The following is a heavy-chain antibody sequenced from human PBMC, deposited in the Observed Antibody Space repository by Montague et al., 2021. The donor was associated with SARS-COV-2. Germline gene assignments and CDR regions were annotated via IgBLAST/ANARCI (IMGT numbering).Heavy chain of an antibody. CDR2: ISDSGST. Sequence: SETLSLTCTVSGGSISSFYWSWFRQPPGKGLEWIGYISDSGSTHYNPSLTSRVTMSVGTFKNQFSLKVNSVTAADTAVYYCARHYSATLPAVYWGQGTLVTVSS. V-gene: IGHV4-59*08. CDR3: ARHYSATLPAVY. D-gene: IGHD2-15*01. J-gene: IGHJ4*02. CDR1: GGSISSFY.